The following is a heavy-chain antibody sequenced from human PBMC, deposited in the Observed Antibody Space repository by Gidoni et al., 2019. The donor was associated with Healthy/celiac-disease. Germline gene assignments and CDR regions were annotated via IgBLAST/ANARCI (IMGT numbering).Heavy chain of an antibody. CDR2: INPSGGST. CDR3: ATAGGHGSYLRPLRVGAFDI. V-gene: IGHV1-46*01. Sequence: QVQLVQSGAEVKKPGASVKVSCKASGYTFTSSYMHWVRQAPGQGLEWMGIINPSGGSTSYAQKFQGRVTMTRDTSTSTVYMELSSLRSEDTAVYYCATAGGHGSYLRPLRVGAFDIWGQGTMVTVSS. CDR1: GYTFTSSY. D-gene: IGHD1-26*01. J-gene: IGHJ3*02.